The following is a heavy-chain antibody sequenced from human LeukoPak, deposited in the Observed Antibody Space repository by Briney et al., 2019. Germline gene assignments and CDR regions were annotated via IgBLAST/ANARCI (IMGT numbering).Heavy chain of an antibody. V-gene: IGHV4-39*07. D-gene: IGHD6-13*01. J-gene: IGHJ4*02. Sequence: PSETLSLTCTVSGGSISNSYYWGWIRQPPGKGPEWIGSIYYTGTTYCNPSLKSRVTMSVDTSKNQFSLKLTSVTAADTAVYYCTRAFYSSSWYACFDYWGQGALVTVSS. CDR2: IYYTGTT. CDR3: TRAFYSSSWYACFDY. CDR1: GGSISNSYY.